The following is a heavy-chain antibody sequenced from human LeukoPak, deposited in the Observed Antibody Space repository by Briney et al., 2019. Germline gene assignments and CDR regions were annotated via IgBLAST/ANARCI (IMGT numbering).Heavy chain of an antibody. Sequence: PSETLSLTCTVSGGSIINSNYYWGWIRQPPGKGLEWIGSIYYSGKTCYNPSLKSRVTISVDTSKNQFSLRLSSLTAADTAVYYCARVNLLWFGESLDSWGQGTLVTVSS. CDR2: IYYSGKT. D-gene: IGHD3-10*01. CDR3: ARVNLLWFGESLDS. CDR1: GGSIINSNYY. V-gene: IGHV4-39*07. J-gene: IGHJ5*01.